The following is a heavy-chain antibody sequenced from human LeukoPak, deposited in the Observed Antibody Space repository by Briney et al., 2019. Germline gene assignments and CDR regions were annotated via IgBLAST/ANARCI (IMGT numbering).Heavy chain of an antibody. CDR2: IYTTGTT. Sequence: PSETLSLTCTVSGGSISTYYWNWIRQPAGKGLEWIGRIYTTGTTNYNPSLKSQVTMSVDTSNNQFSLRLSSVTAADTAVYYCARGNSGYSKTRYYYYMDVWGKGTTVTVSS. J-gene: IGHJ6*03. CDR3: ARGNSGYSKTRYYYYMDV. CDR1: GGSISTYY. V-gene: IGHV4-4*07. D-gene: IGHD5-12*01.